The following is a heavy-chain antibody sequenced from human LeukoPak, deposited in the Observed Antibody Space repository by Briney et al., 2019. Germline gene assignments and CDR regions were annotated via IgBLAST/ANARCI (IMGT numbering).Heavy chain of an antibody. CDR1: GYTFTGYY. CDR2: INPNNGDT. J-gene: IGHJ4*02. CDR3: AREAHGTGTYYSDY. V-gene: IGHV1-2*02. D-gene: IGHD3-10*01. Sequence: ASVKVSCKASGYTFTGYYIHWVRQAPGQGPEWMGWINPNNGDTYYAQMFQGRVTMTRDTSIPTAYMELSRLRSDDRAVYYCAREAHGTGTYYSDYWGQGTLVTVSS.